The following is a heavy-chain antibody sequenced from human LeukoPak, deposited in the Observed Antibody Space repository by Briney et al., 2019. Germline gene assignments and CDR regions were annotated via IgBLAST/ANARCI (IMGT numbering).Heavy chain of an antibody. CDR3: ARGGYYDSSGYPI. J-gene: IGHJ3*02. D-gene: IGHD3-22*01. CDR2: INDDGSDT. CDR1: GFTFKLYW. V-gene: IGHV3-74*01. Sequence: GGSLRLSCAASGFTFKLYWMHWVRQVPGKRPVWVSRINDDGSDTIYADSVRGRFTISRDDAKNTLYLQMNSLRAEDTAVYYCARGGYYDSSGYPIWGQGTMVTVSS.